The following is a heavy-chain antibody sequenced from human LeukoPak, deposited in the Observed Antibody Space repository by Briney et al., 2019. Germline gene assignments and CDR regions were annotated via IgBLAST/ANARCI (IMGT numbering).Heavy chain of an antibody. J-gene: IGHJ4*02. V-gene: IGHV3-49*04. CDR1: GFTFGDYA. CDR2: IRTKTYGGTT. Sequence: QTGGSLRLSCAASGFTFGDYAMGWVRQAPGKGLEWVGFIRTKTYGGTTEYAASVKGGFTISRDDSKSIAYLQMNSLKTEDTAVYYCTRLSHYGKYFDYWGQGTLVTVSS. CDR3: TRLSHYGKYFDY. D-gene: IGHD4-17*01.